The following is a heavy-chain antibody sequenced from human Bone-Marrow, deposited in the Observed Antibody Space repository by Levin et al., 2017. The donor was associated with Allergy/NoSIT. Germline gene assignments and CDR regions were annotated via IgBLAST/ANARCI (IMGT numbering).Heavy chain of an antibody. CDR1: GYTFTDYY. V-gene: IGHV1-2*02. CDR3: ARDPGIPGRYWYFNL. D-gene: IGHD3-16*02. CDR2: INPNSGDP. Sequence: ASVKVSCKAFGYTFTDYYMHWVRQAPGQGLEWMGWINPNSGDPNYAQKFQGRVTMTRDTSISTAYMELSRLRSDDTAVYYCARDPGIPGRYWYFNLWGRGTLVTVSS. J-gene: IGHJ2*01.